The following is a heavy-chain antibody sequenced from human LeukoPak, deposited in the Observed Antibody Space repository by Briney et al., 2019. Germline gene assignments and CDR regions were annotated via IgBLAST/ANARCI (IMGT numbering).Heavy chain of an antibody. J-gene: IGHJ4*02. CDR3: ARAGKDTAILNFDY. CDR1: GGSISGYY. CDR2: IYHGGNT. D-gene: IGHD5-18*01. Sequence: SETLSLTCTVSGGSISGYYWSWIRQPPGRGLEWIASIYHGGNTNYNPSLKSRVAISVDTSRNQFTLRLSSVTAADTAMYYCARAGKDTAILNFDYWGQGTLVTVSS. V-gene: IGHV4-59*01.